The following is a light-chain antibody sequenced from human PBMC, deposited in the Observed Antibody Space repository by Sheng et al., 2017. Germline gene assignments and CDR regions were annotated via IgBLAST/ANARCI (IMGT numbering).Light chain of an antibody. J-gene: IGLJ1*01. CDR2: GVA. Sequence: QSALTQPASVSGSPGQSITISCTGSSSDVGHSDSVSWYRQHPGKAPQLIIYGVAYRPSGISDRFSGSKSGNTASLTISGLQAEDDCDYYCSSYTSGATLVFGTGTEGLRP. CDR3: SSYTSGATLV. CDR1: SSDVGHSDS. V-gene: IGLV2-14*03.